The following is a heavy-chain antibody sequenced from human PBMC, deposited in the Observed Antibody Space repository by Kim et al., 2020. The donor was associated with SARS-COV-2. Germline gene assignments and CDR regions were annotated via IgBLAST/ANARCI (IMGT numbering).Heavy chain of an antibody. J-gene: IGHJ6*02. V-gene: IGHV3-23*01. Sequence: GGSLRLSCAASGFTFSSYAMSWVRQAPGKGLEWVSAISGSGGSTYYADSVKGRFTISRDNSKNTLYLQMNSLRAEDTAVYYCAKDGARLTYYDILTGYSSGWRMDVWGQGTTVTVSS. CDR3: AKDGARLTYYDILTGYSSGWRMDV. D-gene: IGHD3-9*01. CDR1: GFTFSSYA. CDR2: ISGSGGST.